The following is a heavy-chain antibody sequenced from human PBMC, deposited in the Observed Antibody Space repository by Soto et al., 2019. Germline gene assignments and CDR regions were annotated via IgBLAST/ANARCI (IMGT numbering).Heavy chain of an antibody. V-gene: IGHV4-39*01. CDR3: ASTIFGVVIHYFDY. D-gene: IGHD3-3*01. CDR2: IYYSGST. Sequence: SSVTLSHTCTVADGSIRSSSYYWGWISQPPGKGLEWIGSIYYSGSTYYNPSLKSRVTISVDTSKNQFSLKLSSVTAADTAVYYCASTIFGVVIHYFDYWGQGTLVTVSS. J-gene: IGHJ4*02. CDR1: DGSIRSSSYY.